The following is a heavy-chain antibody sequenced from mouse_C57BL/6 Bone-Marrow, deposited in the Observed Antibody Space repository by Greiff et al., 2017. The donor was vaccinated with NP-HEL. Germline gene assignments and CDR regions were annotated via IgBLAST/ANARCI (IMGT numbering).Heavy chain of an antibody. CDR3: ARNHYGNYGYYAMDY. CDR2: IWSGGST. CDR1: GFSLTSYG. V-gene: IGHV2-2*01. J-gene: IGHJ4*01. D-gene: IGHD2-1*01. Sequence: VMLVESGPGLVQPSQSLSITCTVSGFSLTSYGVHWVRQSPGKGLEWLGVIWSGGSTDYNAAFISRLSISKDNSKSQVFFKMNSLQADDTAIYYCARNHYGNYGYYAMDYWGQGTSVTVSS.